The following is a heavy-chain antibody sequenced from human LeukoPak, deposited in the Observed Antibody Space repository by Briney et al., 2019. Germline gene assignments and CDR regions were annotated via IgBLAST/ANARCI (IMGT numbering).Heavy chain of an antibody. J-gene: IGHJ5*02. CDR1: GYTFTDYY. Sequence: ASVKVSCKVSGYTFTDYYMHWVQQAPGKGLEWMGLVDPEDGETIYAEKFQGGVTITADTSTDTAYMELSSLRSEDTAVYYCATGRGYDYGGVIENWFDPWGQGTLVTVSS. CDR2: VDPEDGET. V-gene: IGHV1-69-2*01. D-gene: IGHD4/OR15-4a*01. CDR3: ATGRGYDYGGVIENWFDP.